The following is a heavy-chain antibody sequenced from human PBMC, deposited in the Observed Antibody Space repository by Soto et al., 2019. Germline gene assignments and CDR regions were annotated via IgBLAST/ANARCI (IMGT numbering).Heavy chain of an antibody. V-gene: IGHV4-59*08. J-gene: IGHJ4*02. CDR1: GVSISTYY. CDR2: IYYSGST. Sequence: QVQLHTSGPGLVKPSETLSLTCTVSGVSISTYYWNWVRQPPGKGLEWIGYIYYSGSTNYNPSLKSRVTISIDTSKNQFSLKLSSVTAADTAIYYCTTWGYNGSYYWGQGALVTVSS. D-gene: IGHD3-10*01. CDR3: TTWGYNGSYY.